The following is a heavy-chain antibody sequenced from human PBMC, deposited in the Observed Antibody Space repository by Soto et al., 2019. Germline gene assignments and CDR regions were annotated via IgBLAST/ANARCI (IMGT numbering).Heavy chain of an antibody. D-gene: IGHD3-16*02. CDR1: GGSISSYY. J-gene: IGHJ4*02. V-gene: IGHV4-59*01. CDR3: ARYRYDYIGGSYRHFDY. Sequence: SETLSLTCTVSGGSISSYYWSWIRQPPGKGLEWIGYIYYSGSTNYNPSLKSRVTISVDTSKNQFSLKLSSVTAADTAVYYCARYRYDYIGGSYRHFDYWGQRTLVTVSS. CDR2: IYYSGST.